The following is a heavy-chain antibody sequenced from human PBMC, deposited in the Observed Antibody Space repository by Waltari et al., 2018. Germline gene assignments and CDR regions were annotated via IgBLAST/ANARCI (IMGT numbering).Heavy chain of an antibody. D-gene: IGHD2-2*01. CDR2: TASAATT. CDR3: ASARLYCSGTGCQDAFDI. J-gene: IGHJ3*02. V-gene: IGHV3-53*01. CDR1: GFIVSSHS. Sequence: EVQLVQSGGGLIQPGGSLRLSCTASGFIVSSHSLTWVRQAPGKGLEGVSLTASAATTYYAESVKGRFSISKDNSKNTLYRQMNTLRDEDTAVYYCASARLYCSGTGCQDAFDIWGQGTMVTVSS.